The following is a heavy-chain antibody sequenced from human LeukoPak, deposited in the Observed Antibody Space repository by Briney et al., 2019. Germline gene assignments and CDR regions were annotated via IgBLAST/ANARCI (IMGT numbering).Heavy chain of an antibody. CDR2: ISSSSSYI. J-gene: IGHJ4*02. V-gene: IGHV3-21*01. Sequence: GGSLRLSCAASGFTFSSYGMHWVRQAPGKGLEWVSSISSSSSYIYYADSVKGRFTISRDNAKNSLYLQMNSLRAEDTAVYYCARSNDILTGYAFDYWGQGTLVTVSS. CDR1: GFTFSSYG. D-gene: IGHD3-9*01. CDR3: ARSNDILTGYAFDY.